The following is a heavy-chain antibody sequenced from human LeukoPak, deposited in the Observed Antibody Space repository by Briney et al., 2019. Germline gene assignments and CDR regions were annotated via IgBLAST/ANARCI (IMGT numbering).Heavy chain of an antibody. Sequence: SETLSLTCTVSGGSISSGGYYWSWIRQHPGKGLEWIGYIYYSGSTYYNPSLKSRVTISVDTSKNQFSLKLSSVTAADTAVYYCARFSDSSGYGFDHWGQGTLVTVSS. CDR1: GGSISSGGYY. V-gene: IGHV4-31*03. D-gene: IGHD3-22*01. J-gene: IGHJ4*02. CDR3: ARFSDSSGYGFDH. CDR2: IYYSGST.